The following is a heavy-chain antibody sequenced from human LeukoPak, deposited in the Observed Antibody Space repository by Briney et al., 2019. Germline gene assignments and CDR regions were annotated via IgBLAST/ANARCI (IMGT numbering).Heavy chain of an antibody. CDR2: IDKHGNGK. Sequence: GGSLRLSCVASGFTFSISWVTWVRQAPGKGLERVTNIDKHGNGKYYVDSVKGRFAISRDYATNSVFLQMKSLGAEDTYVYYCARDAGWGYYDLWGQGTPVTVSS. J-gene: IGHJ4*02. V-gene: IGHV3-7*01. CDR1: GFTFSISW. D-gene: IGHD1-26*01. CDR3: ARDAGWGYYDL.